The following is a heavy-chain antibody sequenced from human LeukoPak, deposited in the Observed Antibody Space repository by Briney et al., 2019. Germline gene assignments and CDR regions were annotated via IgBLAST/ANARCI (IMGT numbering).Heavy chain of an antibody. CDR2: INTNTGNP. J-gene: IGHJ4*02. D-gene: IGHD1-26*01. CDR1: GYTFTRYG. V-gene: IGHV7-4-1*02. CDR3: ARDSISGSYVHFDN. Sequence: ASVKVSCKASGYTFTRYGVSWVRQAPGQGLEWMGWINTNTGNPTYAQGFTGRFVLSLDTSVSTAYLQISSLKAEDTAVYYCARDSISGSYVHFDNWGQGTLVTVSS.